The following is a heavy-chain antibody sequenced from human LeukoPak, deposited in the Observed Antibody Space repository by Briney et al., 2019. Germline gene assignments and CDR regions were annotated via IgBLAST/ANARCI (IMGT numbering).Heavy chain of an antibody. CDR1: GGSISSYY. J-gene: IGHJ5*02. D-gene: IGHD3-10*01. CDR3: ARGSITPAQNWFDP. Sequence: SETLSLTCTVSGGSISSYYWSWIRQPPGKGLEWIGYIYYSGSTNYNPSLKSRVTISVDTSKNQFSLKLSSVTAADTAVYYCARGSITPAQNWFDPWGQGTLVTVSS. CDR2: IYYSGST. V-gene: IGHV4-59*08.